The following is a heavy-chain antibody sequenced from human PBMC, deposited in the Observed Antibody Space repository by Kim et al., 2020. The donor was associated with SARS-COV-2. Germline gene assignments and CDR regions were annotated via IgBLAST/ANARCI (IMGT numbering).Heavy chain of an antibody. Sequence: GGSLRLSCTASGFTFGDYAMSWVRQAPGKGLEWVGFIRSKAYGGTTEYVASVKGRFTISRDDSKSIAYLQMNSLKTEDTAVYYCTRASGRFLEWLSLYYFDYWGLGTLVTVSS. D-gene: IGHD3-3*01. J-gene: IGHJ4*02. V-gene: IGHV3-49*04. CDR2: IRSKAYGGTT. CDR3: TRASGRFLEWLSLYYFDY. CDR1: GFTFGDYA.